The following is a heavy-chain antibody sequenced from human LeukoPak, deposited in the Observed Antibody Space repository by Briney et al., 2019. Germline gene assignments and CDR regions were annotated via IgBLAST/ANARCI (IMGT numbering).Heavy chain of an antibody. CDR2: INHSGST. J-gene: IGHJ4*02. V-gene: IGHV4-34*01. CDR3: ARALRGIAARLYPY. Sequence: SETLSLTCAAYGGSFSGYYWSWIRQPPGKGLEWIGEINHSGSTNYNPSLKSRVTISVDTSKNQFSLKLSSVTAADTAVYYCARALRGIAARLYPYWGQGTLVTVSS. CDR1: GGSFSGYY. D-gene: IGHD6-6*01.